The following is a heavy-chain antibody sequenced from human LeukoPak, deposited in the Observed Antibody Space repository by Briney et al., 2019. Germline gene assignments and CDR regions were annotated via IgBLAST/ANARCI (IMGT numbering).Heavy chain of an antibody. CDR2: INPRGGST. D-gene: IGHD4-17*01. CDR3: AREDADYTFSFDF. J-gene: IGHJ4*02. V-gene: IGHV1-46*01. CDR1: GSTFTRNY. Sequence: GASVKVSCKASGSTFTRNYMHWVRQAPGQGLEWMGIINPRGGSTTYAQKFQGRLTMTRDTSTSTVYMELSSLRSEDTAVYYCAREDADYTFSFDFWGQGTLVTVSS.